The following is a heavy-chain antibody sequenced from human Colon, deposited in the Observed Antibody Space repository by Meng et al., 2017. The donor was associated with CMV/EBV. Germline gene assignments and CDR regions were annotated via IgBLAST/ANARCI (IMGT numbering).Heavy chain of an antibody. CDR1: KFTVSSNE. V-gene: IGHV3-38-3*01. CDR3: AKDARTSLEWILTHYIDF. Sequence: GESLKISCAASKFTVSSNEMNWVRQAPGKGLEWVSSISGGSTYYADSRKGRFTISRDNSKNTLYLQMNSLKAEDTAVYYCAKDARTSLEWILTHYIDFWGQGTLVTVSS. CDR2: ISGGST. D-gene: IGHD3-3*01. J-gene: IGHJ4*02.